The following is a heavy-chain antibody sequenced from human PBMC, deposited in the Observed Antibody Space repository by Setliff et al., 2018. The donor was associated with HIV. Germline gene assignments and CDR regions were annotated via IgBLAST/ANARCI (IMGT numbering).Heavy chain of an antibody. D-gene: IGHD6-19*01. CDR3: AAFDSGRDV. CDR2: IHPTGHI. CDR1: GGSLNSYY. J-gene: IGHJ4*02. Sequence: PSETLSLTCVAYGGSLNSYYWNWIRQTPGKGLEWIGEIHPTGHINYNPSYKSRVTVSLDTSKIQFSLKLNSVTAADTGVYYCAAFDSGRDVWGQGTLVTVSS. V-gene: IGHV4-34*01.